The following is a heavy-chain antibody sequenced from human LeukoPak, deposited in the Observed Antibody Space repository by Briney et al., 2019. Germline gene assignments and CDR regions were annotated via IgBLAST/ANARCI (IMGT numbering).Heavy chain of an antibody. CDR1: GYTFTGYY. CDR3: ARDRIALSLYYFDY. V-gene: IGHV1-2*06. Sequence: ASVKVSCKASGYTFTGYYMHWVRQAPGQGLEWMGRINPNSGGTNYAQKFQGRVTMTRDTSISTAYMELSRLRSDDTAVYYRARDRIALSLYYFDYWGQGTLVTVSS. CDR2: INPNSGGT. J-gene: IGHJ4*02. D-gene: IGHD2/OR15-2a*01.